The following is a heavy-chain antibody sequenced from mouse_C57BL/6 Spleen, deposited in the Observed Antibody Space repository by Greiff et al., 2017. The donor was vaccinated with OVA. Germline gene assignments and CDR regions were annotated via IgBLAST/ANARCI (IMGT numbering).Heavy chain of an antibody. Sequence: EVQLQQSGPELVKPGASVKISCKASGYTFTDYYMNWVKQSHGKSLEWIGDINPNNGGTSYNQKFKGKATLTVDKSSSTAYMELRSLTSEDSAVYYCARWGYGNYFDYWGQGTTLTVSS. V-gene: IGHV1-26*01. CDR3: ARWGYGNYFDY. D-gene: IGHD2-1*01. CDR1: GYTFTDYY. J-gene: IGHJ2*01. CDR2: INPNNGGT.